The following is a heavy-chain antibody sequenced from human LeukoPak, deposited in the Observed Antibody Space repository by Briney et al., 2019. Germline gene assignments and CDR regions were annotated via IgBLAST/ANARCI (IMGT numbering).Heavy chain of an antibody. CDR1: GFTFSSYS. J-gene: IGHJ6*02. V-gene: IGHV3-21*01. D-gene: IGHD2-21*01. CDR3: AREGEMNGMDV. Sequence: GGSLRLSCAASGFTFSSYSMNWVRQAPGKGLEWVSSISSSSSYIYYADSVKGRFTISRDNAKNSLYLQMNSLRAEDTAVYYCAREGEMNGMDVWGQGTTVTVSS. CDR2: ISSSSSYI.